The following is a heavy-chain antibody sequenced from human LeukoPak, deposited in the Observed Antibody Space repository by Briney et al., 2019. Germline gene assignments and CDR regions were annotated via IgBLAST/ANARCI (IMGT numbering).Heavy chain of an antibody. Sequence: GGSLRPSCSASGFTFSSYWMSWVRQAPGKGLEWVANIKQDGSEKNYVDSVKGRFTISRDNAKNSLYLQMNSLRAEDTAVYYCARDGVSLWFGELFDYWGQGTLVTVSS. CDR2: IKQDGSEK. V-gene: IGHV3-7*03. CDR3: ARDGVSLWFGELFDY. D-gene: IGHD3-10*01. CDR1: GFTFSSYW. J-gene: IGHJ4*02.